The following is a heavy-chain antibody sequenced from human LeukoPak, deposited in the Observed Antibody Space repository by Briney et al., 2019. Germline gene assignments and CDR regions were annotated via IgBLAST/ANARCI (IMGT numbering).Heavy chain of an antibody. D-gene: IGHD6-13*01. V-gene: IGHV3-15*01. CDR3: TTVSSSWYKDYYYYYMDV. CDR2: IKSKTDGGTT. J-gene: IGHJ6*03. CDR1: GFTFSNAW. Sequence: GGSLRLSCAASGFTFSNAWMSWVRQAPGKGLEWVGRIKSKTDGGTTDYAAPVKGRFTISRDDSKNTLYLQMNSLKTEDTAVYYCTTVSSSWYKDYYYYYMDVWGKGTTVTVSS.